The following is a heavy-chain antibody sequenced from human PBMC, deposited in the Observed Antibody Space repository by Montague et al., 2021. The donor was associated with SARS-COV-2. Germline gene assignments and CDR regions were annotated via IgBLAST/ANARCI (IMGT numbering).Heavy chain of an antibody. V-gene: IGHV6-1*01. CDR3: VRSQYSNTWFFDY. CDR1: GDSVSNNRAA. CDR2: TYFRTRWFH. D-gene: IGHD6-6*01. J-gene: IGHJ4*02. Sequence: CAISGDSVSNNRAAWNWIRQSPSGGLQWLGRTYFRTRWFHHYAPSVEGRITVNADASKNHFSLQLTSVTPEDSAKYSCVRSQYSNTWFFDYWGQGAQVTVSS.